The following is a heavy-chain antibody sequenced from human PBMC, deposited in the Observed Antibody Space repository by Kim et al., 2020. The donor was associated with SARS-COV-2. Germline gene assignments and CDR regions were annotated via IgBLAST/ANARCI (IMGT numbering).Heavy chain of an antibody. Sequence: ASVKVSCKASGYTFTSYAMNWVRQAPGQGLEWMGWINTNTGNPTYAQGFTGRFVFSLDTAVSTAYLQISSLKAEDTAVYYCARGRKKLWFGETHWFDPGGQGTLVTVSS. CDR1: GYTFTSYA. V-gene: IGHV7-4-1*02. J-gene: IGHJ5*02. D-gene: IGHD3-10*01. CDR2: INTNTGNP. CDR3: ARGRKKLWFGETHWFDP.